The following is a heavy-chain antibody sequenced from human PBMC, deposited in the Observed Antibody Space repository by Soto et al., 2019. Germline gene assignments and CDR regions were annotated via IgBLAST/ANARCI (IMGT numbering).Heavy chain of an antibody. CDR3: ARQHIVVVTPYYYGMDV. Sequence: VKVSCKASGFTFTSSAVQWVRQARGQRLEWIGWIVVGSGNTNYAQKFQERVTITRDMSTSTAYMELSSLRSDDTAVYYCARQHIVVVTPYYYGMDVWGKGTTVTVSS. D-gene: IGHD2-21*02. V-gene: IGHV1-58*01. CDR1: GFTFTSSA. J-gene: IGHJ6*04. CDR2: IVVGSGNT.